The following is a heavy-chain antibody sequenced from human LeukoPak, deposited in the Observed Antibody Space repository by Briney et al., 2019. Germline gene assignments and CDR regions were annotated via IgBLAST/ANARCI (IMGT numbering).Heavy chain of an antibody. J-gene: IGHJ4*02. CDR3: ARGPWRLQFAL. V-gene: IGHV4-34*01. CDR2: INHSGST. Sequence: SETLSLTCAVYGGSFSGYYWSWICQPPGKGLEWIGEINHSGSTNYNPSLKSRVTISVDTSKNQFSLKLSSVTAADTAVYYCARGPWRLQFALWGQGTLVTVSS. D-gene: IGHD5-24*01. CDR1: GGSFSGYY.